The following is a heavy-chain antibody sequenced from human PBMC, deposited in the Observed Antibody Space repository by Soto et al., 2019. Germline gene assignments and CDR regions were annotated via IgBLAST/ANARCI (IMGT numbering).Heavy chain of an antibody. Sequence: ASVRVSCKVSGYTLTELSMHWVRQAPGKGLEWMGGFDPEDGETIYAQKFQGRVTMTEDTSTDTAYMELSSLRSGDTAVYYCALQWLAEPPRTDYWGQGTLVTVSS. CDR1: GYTLTELS. CDR2: FDPEDGET. J-gene: IGHJ4*02. CDR3: ALQWLAEPPRTDY. D-gene: IGHD6-19*01. V-gene: IGHV1-24*01.